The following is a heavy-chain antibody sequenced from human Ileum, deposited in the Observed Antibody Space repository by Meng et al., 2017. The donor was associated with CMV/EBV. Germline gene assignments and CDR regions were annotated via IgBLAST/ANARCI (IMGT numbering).Heavy chain of an antibody. CDR1: RFTFSTYS. CDR3: AGALNDFWSGPFGY. CDR2: ISSRSNTM. J-gene: IGHJ4*02. V-gene: IGHV3-48*04. Sequence: GESLKISCAASRFTFSTYSMNWVRQAPGKGLEWVSYISSRSNTMYYTDSVKGRFTISRDNAKNSLYLQMNSLRAEDTALYYCAGALNDFWSGPFGYWGQGTPVTVSS. D-gene: IGHD3-3*01.